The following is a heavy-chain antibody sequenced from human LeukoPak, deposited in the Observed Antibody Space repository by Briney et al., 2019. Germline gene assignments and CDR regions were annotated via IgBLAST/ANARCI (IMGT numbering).Heavy chain of an antibody. CDR3: AREDSSSWYGYYYYYMDV. J-gene: IGHJ6*03. V-gene: IGHV4-34*01. D-gene: IGHD6-13*01. CDR1: GGSFSGYY. Sequence: PSETLSLTCAVYGGSFSGYYWRWIRQPPGKGLEWIGEINDSGNTYYNPSLKSRVTISVDTSKNQFSLKLSSVTAADTAVYYCAREDSSSWYGYYYYYMDVWGKGTTVTVSS. CDR2: INDSGNT.